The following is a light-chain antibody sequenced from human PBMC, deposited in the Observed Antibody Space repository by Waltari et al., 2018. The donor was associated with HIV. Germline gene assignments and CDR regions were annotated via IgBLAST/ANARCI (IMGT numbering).Light chain of an antibody. CDR1: QSVNSIY. CDR3: QQYGSSLYT. V-gene: IGKV3-20*01. J-gene: IGKJ2*01. CDR2: GAS. Sequence: EIVLTQSPGTLSLSPGERATLSCRTSQSVNSIYLAWYQQKPGQAPKLLIYGASNRAAGISERFSGSGSGTDFTLTISRLEPEDFAVYYCQQYGSSLYTLGQGTKLEIK.